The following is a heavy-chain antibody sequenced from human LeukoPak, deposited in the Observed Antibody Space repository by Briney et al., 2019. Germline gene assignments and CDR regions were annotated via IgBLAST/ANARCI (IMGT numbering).Heavy chain of an antibody. CDR2: INPNSGGT. J-gene: IGHJ4*02. D-gene: IGHD3-9*01. Sequence: GASVKVSCKASGYTFTGYYMHWVRQAPGQGLEWMGWINPNSGGTNYAQKFQGRVTMTRDTSISTAYMELSRLRSDDTAVYYCARVVYDILTGYFYYFDYWGQGTLVTVSS. CDR1: GYTFTGYY. V-gene: IGHV1-2*02. CDR3: ARVVYDILTGYFYYFDY.